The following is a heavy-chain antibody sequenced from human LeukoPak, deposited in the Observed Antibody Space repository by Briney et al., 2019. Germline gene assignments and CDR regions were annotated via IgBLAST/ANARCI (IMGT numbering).Heavy chain of an antibody. V-gene: IGHV4-59*12. CDR3: ARKMPGNYYYGMDV. CDR2: IYYSGST. CDR1: GGSISSYY. J-gene: IGHJ6*02. Sequence: PSETLSLTCTVSGGSISSYYWSWIRQPPGKGLEWIGYIYYSGSTNYNPSLKSRVTISLDKSKNQFSLKLSSVTAADTAVYYCARKMPGNYYYGMDVWGQGTTVTVSS. D-gene: IGHD1-14*01.